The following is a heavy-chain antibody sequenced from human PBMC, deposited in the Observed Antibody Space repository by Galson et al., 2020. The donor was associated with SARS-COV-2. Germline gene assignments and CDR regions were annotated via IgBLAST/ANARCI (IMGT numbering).Heavy chain of an antibody. CDR2: ISSSSGSI. J-gene: IGHJ4*02. CDR1: GFTFSSYN. D-gene: IGHD3-16*01. CDR3: ARDRPDALLGGDY. Sequence: TGGSLRLSCAASGFTFSSYNMNWVRQAPGKGLEWVSYISSSSGSIYYADSVKGRFTISRDNAKNSLYLQMNSLRDEDTAVYYCARDRPDALLGGDYWGQGTLVTVSS. V-gene: IGHV3-48*02.